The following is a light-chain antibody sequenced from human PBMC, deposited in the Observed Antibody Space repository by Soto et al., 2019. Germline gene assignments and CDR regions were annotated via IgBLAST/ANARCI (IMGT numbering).Light chain of an antibody. J-gene: IGKJ1*01. CDR3: QQRSNWPRT. CDR2: DAS. CDR1: QSVSSY. Sequence: EIVLTQSPATLSLSPGERATLSCRASQSVSSYLAWYQQKPGRAPRLLIYDASNRATGIPARFSGSGSGTDFTLTISSLEPEDFAVYYWQQRSNWPRTFGQGTKVEIE. V-gene: IGKV3-11*01.